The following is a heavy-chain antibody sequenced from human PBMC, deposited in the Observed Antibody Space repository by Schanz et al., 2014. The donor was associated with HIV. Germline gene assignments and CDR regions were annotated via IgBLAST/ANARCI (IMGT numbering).Heavy chain of an antibody. CDR3: ARDKGGGRDY. CDR2: ISRDGKTA. D-gene: IGHD2-15*01. CDR1: GFTFSNYW. Sequence: EVQLVESGGGLVQPGGSLRLSCAASGFTFSNYWMHWVRQVPGKGLVWVSRISRDGKTANKADSVKGRFTVSRDNAKNRLYLQMTNLTAGDTAVYYCARDKGGGRDYWGQGTLVTVSS. V-gene: IGHV3-74*01. J-gene: IGHJ4*02.